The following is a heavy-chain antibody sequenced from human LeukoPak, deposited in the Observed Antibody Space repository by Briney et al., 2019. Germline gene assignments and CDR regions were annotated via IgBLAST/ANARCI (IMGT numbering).Heavy chain of an antibody. CDR1: GGSISSGSYY. CDR3: AAGYSYGWPSDY. Sequence: SQTLSLTCTVSGGSISSGSYYWSWIRQPAGKGLEWIGRIYTSGSANYNPSLKSRVTISVDTSKNQFSLKLSSVTAADTAVYYCAAGYSYGWPSDYWGQGTLVTVSP. D-gene: IGHD5-18*01. CDR2: IYTSGSA. J-gene: IGHJ4*02. V-gene: IGHV4-61*02.